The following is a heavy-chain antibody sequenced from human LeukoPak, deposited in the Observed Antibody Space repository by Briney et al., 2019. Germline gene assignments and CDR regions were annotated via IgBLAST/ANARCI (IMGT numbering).Heavy chain of an antibody. J-gene: IGHJ4*02. V-gene: IGHV3-21*01. CDR3: ARGRRIAAAGLYYFDY. D-gene: IGHD6-13*01. CDR2: ISSSSSYI. CDR1: GFTFSSCS. Sequence: GGSLRLSCAASGFTFSSCSMNWVRQAPGKGLEWVSSISSSSSYIYYADSVKGRFTISRDNAKNSLYLQMNSLRAEDTAVYYCARGRRIAAAGLYYFDYWGQGTLVTVSS.